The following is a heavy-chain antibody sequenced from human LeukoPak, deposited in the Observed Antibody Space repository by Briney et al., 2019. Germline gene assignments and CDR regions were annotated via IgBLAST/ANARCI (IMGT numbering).Heavy chain of an antibody. CDR1: GGSFSGYY. CDR2: INHSGST. D-gene: IGHD3-3*01. V-gene: IGHV4-34*01. CDR3: ARDHRWRGPFDY. J-gene: IGHJ4*02. Sequence: SETLSLTCAVYGGSFSGYYWSWIRQPPGKGLEWIGEINHSGSTNYNPSLKSRCTISVDTSKNQFSLKLSSVTAADTAVYYCARDHRWRGPFDYWGQGTLVTVSS.